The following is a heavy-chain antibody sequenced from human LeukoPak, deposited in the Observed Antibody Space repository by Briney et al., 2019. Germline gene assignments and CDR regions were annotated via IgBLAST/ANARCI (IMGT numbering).Heavy chain of an antibody. Sequence: QAGGSLRLSCADSGFTFSDFAMAWVRQAPGQGLEGVSTVSNSGGSTYHAGSVEGRFTISRDNSQNTLFLQMNSLRGEDTAVYYCAKDGLSGYNVDYWGQGTLVSVSS. CDR2: VSNSGGST. CDR1: GFTFSDFA. J-gene: IGHJ4*02. CDR3: AKDGLSGYNVDY. D-gene: IGHD5-24*01. V-gene: IGHV3-23*01.